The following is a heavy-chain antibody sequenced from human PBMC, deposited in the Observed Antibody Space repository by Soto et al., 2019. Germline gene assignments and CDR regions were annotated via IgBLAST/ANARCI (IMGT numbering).Heavy chain of an antibody. Sequence: ASVKVSCKASGYTFTGYYMHWVRQAPGQGLECMGWINPNSGGTNYAQKFQGWVTMTRDTSISTAYMELSRLRSDDTAVYYCARDKTTYYYDSSGYYYGRRDYYYYGMDVWGQGTTVTVSS. D-gene: IGHD3-22*01. J-gene: IGHJ6*02. V-gene: IGHV1-2*04. CDR3: ARDKTTYYYDSSGYYYGRRDYYYYGMDV. CDR1: GYTFTGYY. CDR2: INPNSGGT.